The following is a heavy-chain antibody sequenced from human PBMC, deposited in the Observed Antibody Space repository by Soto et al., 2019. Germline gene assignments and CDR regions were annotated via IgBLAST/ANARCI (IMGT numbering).Heavy chain of an antibody. D-gene: IGHD2-2*02. Sequence: SETLSLTCTVSGGSISSGGYYWSWIRQHPGKGLEWIGYIYYSGSTYYNPSLKSRVTISVDTSKNQFSLKLSSVTAADTAVYYCAREFLDCSSTSCYKRFDIWGQGTMVTVSS. CDR3: AREFLDCSSTSCYKRFDI. J-gene: IGHJ3*02. CDR1: GGSISSGGYY. CDR2: IYYSGST. V-gene: IGHV4-31*03.